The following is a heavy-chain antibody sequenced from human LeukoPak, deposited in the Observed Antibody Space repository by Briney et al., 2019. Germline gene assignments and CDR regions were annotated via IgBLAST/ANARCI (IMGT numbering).Heavy chain of an antibody. CDR2: IYYSGST. V-gene: IGHV4-39*01. J-gene: IGHJ4*02. CDR1: GGPISSSSYY. D-gene: IGHD4-23*01. CDR3: ATAADYGGKADY. Sequence: PSETLSLTCSVSGGPISSSSYYWGWIRQPPGKGLEWIGHIYYSGSTYYNSSLKSRVTISLDTSKNQFSLKLSSVTAADTAVYYCATAADYGGKADYWGQGTLVTVSS.